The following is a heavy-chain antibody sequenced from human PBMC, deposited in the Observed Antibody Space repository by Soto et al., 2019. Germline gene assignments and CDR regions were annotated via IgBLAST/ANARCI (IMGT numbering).Heavy chain of an antibody. J-gene: IGHJ3*02. D-gene: IGHD3-9*01. CDR2: INPDGSEQ. V-gene: IGHV3-7*03. CDR3: ARDSDILTGYYASVSGAFDI. CDR1: GFTFSTYY. Sequence: GGSLRLSCAASGFTFSTYYMNWVRQAPGKGLEWVAAINPDGSEQYYLDSVKGRFTISRDNAKNSLYLQMNSLRAEDTAVYYCARDSDILTGYYASVSGAFDIWGQGTMVTVSS.